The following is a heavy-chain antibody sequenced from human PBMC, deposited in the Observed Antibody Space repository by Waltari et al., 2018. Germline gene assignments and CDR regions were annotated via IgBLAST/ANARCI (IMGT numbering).Heavy chain of an antibody. D-gene: IGHD4-17*01. CDR1: GSTFRSYW. Sequence: EVQLVESGGGLVQPGGSLRLSCAASGSTFRSYWIHWVRRAPGKGRVWVSRINSDGCSTSYADSVKRRFTISRDNAKNTLYLQMNSLRAEDTAVYYCARDDYGDSPTTFDYWGQGTLVTVSS. CDR2: INSDGCST. J-gene: IGHJ4*02. V-gene: IGHV3-74*01. CDR3: ARDDYGDSPTTFDY.